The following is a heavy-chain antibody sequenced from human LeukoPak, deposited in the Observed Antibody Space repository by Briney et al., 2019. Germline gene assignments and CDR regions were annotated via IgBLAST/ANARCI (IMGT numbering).Heavy chain of an antibody. J-gene: IGHJ4*02. CDR1: GFTFTNYA. Sequence: GGSLRLSCAASGFTFTNYAMHWVRQAPGKGLEWVAFIRFDGSNKYYADSVKGRLTISRDNSKNTLYLQMNSLRGEDTAVYYCAKFDNRIVGAASFNYWGQGTLVTVSS. CDR2: IRFDGSNK. V-gene: IGHV3-30*02. CDR3: AKFDNRIVGAASFNY. D-gene: IGHD1-26*01.